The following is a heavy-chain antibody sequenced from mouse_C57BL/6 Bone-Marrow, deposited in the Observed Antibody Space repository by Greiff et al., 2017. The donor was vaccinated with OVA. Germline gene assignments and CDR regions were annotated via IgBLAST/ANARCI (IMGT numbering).Heavy chain of an antibody. CDR3: ARRYYGSHAMDY. D-gene: IGHD1-1*01. CDR1: GFSLTSYG. CDR2: IWSGGST. J-gene: IGHJ4*01. V-gene: IGHV2-2*01. Sequence: QVQLQQSGPGLVQPSQSLSITCTVSGFSLTSYGVHWVRQSPGKGLEWLGVIWSGGSTDYNAAFISRLSISKDNSKSQVFFKMNSLQAEDTAIYYCARRYYGSHAMDYWGQGTSVTVSS.